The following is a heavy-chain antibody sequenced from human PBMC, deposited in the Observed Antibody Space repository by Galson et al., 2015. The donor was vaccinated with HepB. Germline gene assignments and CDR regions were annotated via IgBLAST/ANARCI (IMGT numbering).Heavy chain of an antibody. D-gene: IGHD1-26*01. CDR2: ISDSGTYI. J-gene: IGHJ3*02. CDR3: ARDIVRAEYIGPSGSSPWSAFDI. CDR1: GFTFSSYS. Sequence: SLRLSCAASGFTFSSYSLNWVRQAPGKGLEWVSSISDSGTYIYYADSVEGRFTISRDNAKNSLSLQMNSLRAEDTAVYYCARDIVRAEYIGPSGSSPWSAFDIWGQGTMVTVSS. V-gene: IGHV3-21*01.